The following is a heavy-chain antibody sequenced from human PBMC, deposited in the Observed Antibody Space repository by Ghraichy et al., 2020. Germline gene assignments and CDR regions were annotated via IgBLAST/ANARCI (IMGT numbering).Heavy chain of an antibody. CDR3: ARREYSYGNGAFDI. D-gene: IGHD5-18*01. V-gene: IGHV4-39*01. CDR2: IYYSGST. J-gene: IGHJ3*02. Sequence: SETLSLTCTVSGGSISSSSYYWGWIRQPPGKGLEWIGSIYYSGSTYYNPSLKSRVTISVDTSKNQFSLKLSSVTAADTAVYYCARREYSYGNGAFDIWGQGTMVTVSS. CDR1: GGSISSSSYY.